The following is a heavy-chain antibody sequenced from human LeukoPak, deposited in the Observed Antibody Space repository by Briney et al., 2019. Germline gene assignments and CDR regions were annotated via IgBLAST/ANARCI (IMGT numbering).Heavy chain of an antibody. CDR2: IKQGGREE. J-gene: IGHJ5*01. D-gene: IGHD3-10*01. V-gene: IGHV3-7*03. CDR1: EFIFSDYW. Sequence: PGGSLRLSCVASEFIFSDYWMSWVRQAPGKGLEWVVNIKQGGREEKYVGSVKGRFAISRDDAKSTLYLQMDSLSGDDTAVYYCARDNGGWFDSWGRGTLVTVSS. CDR3: ARDNGGWFDS.